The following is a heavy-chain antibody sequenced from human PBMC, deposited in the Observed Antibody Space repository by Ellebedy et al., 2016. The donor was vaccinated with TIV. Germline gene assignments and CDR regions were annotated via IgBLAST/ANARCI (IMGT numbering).Heavy chain of an antibody. CDR2: ISAYNGNT. J-gene: IGHJ4*02. V-gene: IGHV1-18*01. Sequence: AASVKVSCKASGYTFTSYGISWVRQAPGQGLEWMGWISAYNGNTNYAQKLQGRVTMTTDTSTSTAYMELRSLRSDDTAVYYCARDKSPWELLLGGATGKYYFDYWGQGTLVTVSS. CDR1: GYTFTSYG. CDR3: ARDKSPWELLLGGATGKYYFDY. D-gene: IGHD1-26*01.